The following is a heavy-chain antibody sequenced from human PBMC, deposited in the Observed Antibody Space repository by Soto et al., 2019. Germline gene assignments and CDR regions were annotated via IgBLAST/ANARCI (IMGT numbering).Heavy chain of an antibody. CDR3: ARDNGYESAY. CDR1: GYTFTSYG. Sequence: QVQLVQSGAEVTKPGASVKVSCKASGYTFTSYGISWVRQAPGQGLEWMGWISAYNGNTNYAQKHQGRVTMTTDTSTSTADMERRSRRADDTAVYYCARDNGYESAYWGQGTLVTVSP. D-gene: IGHD5-12*01. J-gene: IGHJ4*02. V-gene: IGHV1-18*01. CDR2: ISAYNGNT.